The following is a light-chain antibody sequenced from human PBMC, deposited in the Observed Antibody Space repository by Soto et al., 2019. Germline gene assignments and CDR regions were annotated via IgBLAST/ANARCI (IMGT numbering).Light chain of an antibody. Sequence: QSALTQPASVSGSPGQSITISCTGTSSDVGGYNYVSWYQQHPGKAPKVMIYEVSNRPSGVSNRFSGSKSGNAASLTISGLQAEDEADCYCSSYRSIGTLVFGTGTKVTVL. CDR1: SSDVGGYNY. J-gene: IGLJ1*01. CDR2: EVS. CDR3: SSYRSIGTLV. V-gene: IGLV2-14*01.